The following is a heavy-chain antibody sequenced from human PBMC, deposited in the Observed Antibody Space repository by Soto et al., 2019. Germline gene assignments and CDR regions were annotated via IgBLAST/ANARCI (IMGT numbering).Heavy chain of an antibody. CDR2: ISAYNGNT. D-gene: IGHD3-22*01. J-gene: IGHJ3*02. Sequence: GASVKVSCKASGYTFTSYGISWVRQAPGQGLEWMGWISAYNGNTNYAQKLQGRVTMTTDTSTSTAYMELRSLRSDDTAVYYCAREGGYSLLTSKDAFDIWGQGTMVTVSS. V-gene: IGHV1-18*04. CDR3: AREGGYSLLTSKDAFDI. CDR1: GYTFTSYG.